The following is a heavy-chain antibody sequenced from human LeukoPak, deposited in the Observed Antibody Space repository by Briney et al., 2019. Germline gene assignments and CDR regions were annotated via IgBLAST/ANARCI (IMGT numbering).Heavy chain of an antibody. D-gene: IGHD3-3*01. CDR1: GGTFSSYA. V-gene: IGHV1-69*13. CDR3: AKAPGYDFCSGYFVRDEGSGAFDI. Sequence: SVKVSCKASGGTFSSYAISWVRQAPGQGLEWMGGIIPIFGTANYAQKFQGRVTITADESTSTAYMELSSLRSEDTAVYYCAKAPGYDFCSGYFVRDEGSGAFDIWGQGTMVTVSS. CDR2: IIPIFGTA. J-gene: IGHJ3*02.